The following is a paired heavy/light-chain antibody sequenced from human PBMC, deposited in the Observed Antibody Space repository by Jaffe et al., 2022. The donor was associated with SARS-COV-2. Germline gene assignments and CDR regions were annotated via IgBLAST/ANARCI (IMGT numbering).Light chain of an antibody. V-gene: IGKV2-28*01. CDR2: LGS. CDR1: QSLLHSNGYNY. CDR3: MQGLQAPLT. Sequence: IVMTQSPLSLSVTPGEPASISCRSSQSLLHSNGYNYLDWYLQKPGQSPQLLIYLGSNRASGVPDRFSGSGSGTDFTLQISRVEAEDVGVYYCMQGLQAPLTFGGGTKVE. J-gene: IGKJ4*01.
Heavy chain of an antibody. CDR2: ISKTTNIV. CDR3: AKMSGSYGSGV. D-gene: IGHD3-10*01. J-gene: IGHJ6*04. CDR1: GFIFNNQS. V-gene: IGHV3-48*01. Sequence: EGQLVESGGGLVQPGGSLRLSCAASGFIFNNQSMNWVRQAPGKGLEWVSYISKTTNIVYYADSVKGRFTISRDNAKNSLYLQMNSLRADDTAVYYCAKMSGSYGSGVWGKGTTVTVSS.